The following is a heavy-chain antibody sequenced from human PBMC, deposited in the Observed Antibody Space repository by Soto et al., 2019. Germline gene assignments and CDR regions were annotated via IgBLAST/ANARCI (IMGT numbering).Heavy chain of an antibody. CDR2: SYNSGST. J-gene: IGHJ5*02. CDR1: GGSISSVGYY. V-gene: IGHV4-31*03. Sequence: QVQLQESGPGLVKPSQTLSLTCTVSGGSISSVGYYWSWIRQHPGKGMEWIGYSYNSGSTHYNPSLKSGTTMSVDTSKNQFSLKLSSVTVADTAVYFCARETVGTIDRWGQGTLVTVSS. D-gene: IGHD5-12*01. CDR3: ARETVGTIDR.